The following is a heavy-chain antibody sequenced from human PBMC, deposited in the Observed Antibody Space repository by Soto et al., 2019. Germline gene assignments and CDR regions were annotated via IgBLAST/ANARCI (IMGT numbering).Heavy chain of an antibody. CDR2: INAGYGNT. CDR3: AIDTEDGTFDF. J-gene: IGHJ4*02. Sequence: QVHLVQSGAEVRKPGASVKVSCKASGYTFSSYAMHWVRQAPGQRLEWMGWINAGYGNTKSSQKFQDRVTISRDTSESTAYIVLTSLRSEDTAVYYCAIDTEDGTFDFWGQGTLVNVAS. D-gene: IGHD1-1*01. V-gene: IGHV1-3*01. CDR1: GYTFSSYA.